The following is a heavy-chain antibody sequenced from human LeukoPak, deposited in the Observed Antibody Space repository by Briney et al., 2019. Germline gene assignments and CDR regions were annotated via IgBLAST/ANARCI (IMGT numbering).Heavy chain of an antibody. J-gene: IGHJ4*02. Sequence: ASVKVSCQASGYTFTGYYMHWVRQAPGQGLEWMGRINPNSGGTNYAQKFQGRVTMTRDTSISTAYMELSRLRSDDTAVYYCARQPSRNLRLLNYWGQGTLVTVSS. D-gene: IGHD5-12*01. CDR3: ARQPSRNLRLLNY. CDR2: INPNSGGT. V-gene: IGHV1-2*06. CDR1: GYTFTGYY.